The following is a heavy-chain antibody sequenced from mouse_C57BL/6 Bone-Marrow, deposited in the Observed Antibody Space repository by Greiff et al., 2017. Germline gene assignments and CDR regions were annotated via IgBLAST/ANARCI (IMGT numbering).Heavy chain of an antibody. Sequence: EVQLVESGGGLVQPKGSLKLSCAASGFSFNTYAMNWVRQAPGKGLEWVARIRSKSNNYATYYADSVKDRFTISRDDSESMLYLQMNNLKTEDTAMYYCVRRNYYGSSSYWYFDVWGTGTTVTVSS. J-gene: IGHJ1*03. V-gene: IGHV10-1*01. CDR3: VRRNYYGSSSYWYFDV. D-gene: IGHD1-1*01. CDR2: IRSKSNNYAT. CDR1: GFSFNTYA.